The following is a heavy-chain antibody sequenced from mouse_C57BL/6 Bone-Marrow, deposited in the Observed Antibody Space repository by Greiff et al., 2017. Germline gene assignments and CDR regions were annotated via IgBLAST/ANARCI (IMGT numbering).Heavy chain of an antibody. V-gene: IGHV5-4*01. J-gene: IGHJ4*01. CDR2: ISDGGSYT. D-gene: IGHD1-1*01. Sequence: DVKLQESGGGLVKPGGSLKLSCAASGFTFSSYAMSWVRQTPEKRLEWVATISDGGSYTYYPDNVQGRFTISRDNAKNNLYLQMSHLKSEDTAMYYCAREGITTVVASYAMDYWGQGTSVTVSS. CDR1: GFTFSSYA. CDR3: AREGITTVVASYAMDY.